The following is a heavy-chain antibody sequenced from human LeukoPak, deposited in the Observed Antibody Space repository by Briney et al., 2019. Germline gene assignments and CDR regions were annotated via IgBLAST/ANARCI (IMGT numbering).Heavy chain of an antibody. D-gene: IGHD6-6*01. CDR2: INPNSGGT. V-gene: IGHV1-2*02. J-gene: IGHJ4*02. Sequence: ASVKVSCKASGYTFTGYYMHWVRQAPRQGLEWMGWINPNSGGTNYAQKFQGRVTMTRDTSISTAYMELSRLRSDDTAVYYCARGIAARRDPFDYWGQGTLVTVSS. CDR1: GYTFTGYY. CDR3: ARGIAARRDPFDY.